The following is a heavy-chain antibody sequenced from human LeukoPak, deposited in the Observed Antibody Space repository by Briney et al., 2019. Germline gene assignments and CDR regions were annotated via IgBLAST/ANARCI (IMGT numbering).Heavy chain of an antibody. CDR1: GFTFSNAW. D-gene: IGHD1-26*01. Sequence: GGSLRLSCAASGFTFSNAWMSWVRQAPGKGLEWVSYISSSGDYTIYADSVKGRFTISRDNAKNSLSLQMNSLRVEDTAVYYCVRLKYGSPQHWGQGTLVTVSS. CDR3: VRLKYGSPQH. J-gene: IGHJ1*01. CDR2: ISSSGDYT. V-gene: IGHV3-11*06.